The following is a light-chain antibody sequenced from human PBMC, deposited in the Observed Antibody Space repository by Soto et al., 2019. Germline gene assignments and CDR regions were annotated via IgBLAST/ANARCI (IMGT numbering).Light chain of an antibody. CDR2: DVN. Sequence: QSALTQPRSVSGSPGQSVTISCTGTSSDVGRYNYVSWYQQHPGKAPKLMVYDVNKRPSGVPDRFSGSKSGNTASLAISGLQAEDEADYYYCSFTGTSTSFGGGTKLTVL. CDR1: SSDVGRYNY. J-gene: IGLJ2*01. V-gene: IGLV2-11*01. CDR3: CSFTGTSTS.